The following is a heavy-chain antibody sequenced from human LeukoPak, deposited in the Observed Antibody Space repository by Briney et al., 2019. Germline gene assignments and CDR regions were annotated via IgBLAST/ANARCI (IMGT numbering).Heavy chain of an antibody. J-gene: IGHJ4*02. Sequence: GGSLRLSCAASGFTFSSYAMHWVRQAPGKGLEWVAVISYDGSNKYYADSVKGRFTISRDNSKNTLYLQMNSLRAEDTAVYYCARGSGSGSYLLDYWGQGTLVTVSS. CDR1: GFTFSSYA. D-gene: IGHD1-26*01. CDR2: ISYDGSNK. V-gene: IGHV3-30-3*01. CDR3: ARGSGSGSYLLDY.